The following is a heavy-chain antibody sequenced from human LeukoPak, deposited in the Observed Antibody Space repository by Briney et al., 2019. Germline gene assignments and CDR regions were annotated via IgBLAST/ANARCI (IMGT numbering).Heavy chain of an antibody. V-gene: IGHV4-30-4*08. CDR1: SGSISSGDYY. D-gene: IGHD2-2*03. CDR2: IYYSGST. CDR3: ARGAGFCSSTSCSDAFDI. J-gene: IGHJ3*02. Sequence: SQTLSLTCTVSSGSISSGDYYWSWIRQPPGKGLEWIGYIYYSGSTYYNPSLKSRVTISVDTSKNQFSLKLSSVTAADTAVYYYARGAGFCSSTSCSDAFDIWGQGTMVTVSS.